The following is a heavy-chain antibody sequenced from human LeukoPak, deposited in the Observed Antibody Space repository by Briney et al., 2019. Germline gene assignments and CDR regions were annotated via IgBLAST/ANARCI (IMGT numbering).Heavy chain of an antibody. D-gene: IGHD3/OR15-3a*01. CDR3: AKHFCTGLDCSLFDS. V-gene: IGHV3-23*01. CDR2: ISGSGGST. CDR1: GFTFSSYA. J-gene: IGHJ4*02. Sequence: GGSLRLSCAASGFTFSSYAMSWVRQAPGKGLEWVSAISGSGGSTYYADSVKGRFTIPRDISKNTLYLQMNSLRAGDTAVYYCAKHFCTGLDCSLFDSWGQGTLVTVSS.